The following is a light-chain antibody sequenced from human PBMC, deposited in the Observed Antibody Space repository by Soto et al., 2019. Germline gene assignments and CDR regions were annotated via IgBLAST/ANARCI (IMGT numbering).Light chain of an antibody. J-gene: IGKJ5*01. CDR2: AAS. Sequence: DIQMTQSPSSLSASVGDRVTITCRASQGISNNLAWYQQKPGKVPKLLIYAASTLQSGVPSRFSGSGSGTDFTLTINSLQPEEVATYYCQKYNSVPITFGQGTRLEIK. V-gene: IGKV1-27*01. CDR1: QGISNN. CDR3: QKYNSVPIT.